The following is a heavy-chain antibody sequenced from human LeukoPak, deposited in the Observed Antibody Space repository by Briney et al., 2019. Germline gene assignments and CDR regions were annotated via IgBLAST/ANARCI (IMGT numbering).Heavy chain of an antibody. D-gene: IGHD6-13*01. CDR1: GYTFTDYY. Sequence: ASVRVSCEASGYTFTDYYMHWVRQAPGQGREWMGWINPNSGGTKYAQKFQGRVTMTRDTSISTAYMELSRLRSDDTAVYYCARDSSGIAAAGTSLVPWGQGTLLSVSS. CDR3: ARDSSGIAAAGTSLVP. CDR2: INPNSGGT. V-gene: IGHV1-2*02. J-gene: IGHJ5*02.